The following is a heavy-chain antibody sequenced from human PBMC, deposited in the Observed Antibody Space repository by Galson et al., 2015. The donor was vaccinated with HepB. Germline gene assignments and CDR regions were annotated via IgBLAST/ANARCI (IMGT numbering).Heavy chain of an antibody. D-gene: IGHD3-10*01. J-gene: IGHJ4*02. V-gene: IGHV4-61*01. CDR1: GGSVSSGSYY. CDR3: AREGYYGSGSYYNRYYFDY. CDR2: IYYSGST. Sequence: SETLSLTCTVSGGSVSSGSYYWSWIRQPPGKGLEWIGYIYYSGSTNYNPSLKSRVTISVDTSKNQFSLKLSSVTAADTAVYYCAREGYYGSGSYYNRYYFDYWGQGTLVTVSS.